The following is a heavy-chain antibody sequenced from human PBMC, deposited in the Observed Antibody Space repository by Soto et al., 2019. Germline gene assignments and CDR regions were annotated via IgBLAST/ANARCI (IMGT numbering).Heavy chain of an antibody. CDR2: ISIHNGDT. D-gene: IGHD1-1*01. Sequence: QVQLVQSGSEVKKPGASVKVSCKAAGNTFISYGISWVRQAPGQGLEWMGWISIHNGDTNNAPNRQGRITMTTDTSTSTTYRELRSPRSDDTAVYYCATDERDDGRGNDCHDLDHWGQGTPLTVSS. J-gene: IGHJ4*02. CDR3: ATDERDDGRGNDCHDLDH. V-gene: IGHV1-18*01. CDR1: GNTFISYG.